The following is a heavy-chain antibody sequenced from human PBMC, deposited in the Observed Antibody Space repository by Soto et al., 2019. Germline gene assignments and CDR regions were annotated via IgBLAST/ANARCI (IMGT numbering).Heavy chain of an antibody. V-gene: IGHV1-69*12. CDR2: IIPIFGTA. CDR1: GGTFSSYA. D-gene: IGHD6-13*01. J-gene: IGHJ4*02. Sequence: QVQLVQSGAEVKKPGSSVKVSCKASGGTFSSYAISWVRQAPGQGLEWMGGIIPIFGTANYAQKFQGRVTITADESTDTAYMEQSSLRSEDTAVYYSAREVGVAAAVYFDYWGQGTLVTVSS. CDR3: AREVGVAAAVYFDY.